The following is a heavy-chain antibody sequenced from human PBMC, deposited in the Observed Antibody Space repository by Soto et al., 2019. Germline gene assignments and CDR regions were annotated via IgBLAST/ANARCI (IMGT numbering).Heavy chain of an antibody. CDR1: GFTFINYW. D-gene: IGHD5-18*01. V-gene: IGHV3-74*01. CDR3: ARGIRNYYGVDV. J-gene: IGHJ6*02. CDR2: INSDGSTT. Sequence: GGSLRLSCAASGFTFINYWMHWVRQAPGKGLVWVSRINSDGSTTNYADSVKGRFTISRDNAENTVYLQMNSLRDEDTAVYYCARGIRNYYGVDVWGQGTTVTVSS.